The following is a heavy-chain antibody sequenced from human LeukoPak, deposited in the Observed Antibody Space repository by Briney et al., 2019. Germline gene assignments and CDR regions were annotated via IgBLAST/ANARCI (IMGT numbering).Heavy chain of an antibody. J-gene: IGHJ5*02. CDR3: ARAAGFTMVRGVIHNWFDP. CDR1: GGSISSSSYY. V-gene: IGHV4-39*07. Sequence: SETLSLTCTVSGGSISSSSYYWGWIRQPPGKGLEWIGSIYYSGSTYYNPSLKSRVTISVDTSKNPFSLKLSSVTAADTAVYSCARAAGFTMVRGVIHNWFDPWGQGTLVTVSS. CDR2: IYYSGST. D-gene: IGHD3-10*01.